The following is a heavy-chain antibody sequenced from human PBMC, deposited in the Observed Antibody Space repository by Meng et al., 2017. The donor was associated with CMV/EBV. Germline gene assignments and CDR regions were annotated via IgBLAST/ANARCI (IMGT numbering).Heavy chain of an antibody. Sequence: SVKVSCKASGGTFSSYTISWVRQAPGQGLEWMGRIIPILGIANYAQKFQGRVTITADKSTSTAYMELSSLRSEDTAVYYCATERYSSSWAFDYWGQGTLVTVSS. CDR1: GGTFSSYT. J-gene: IGHJ4*02. V-gene: IGHV1-69*02. D-gene: IGHD6-13*01. CDR2: IIPILGIA. CDR3: ATERYSSSWAFDY.